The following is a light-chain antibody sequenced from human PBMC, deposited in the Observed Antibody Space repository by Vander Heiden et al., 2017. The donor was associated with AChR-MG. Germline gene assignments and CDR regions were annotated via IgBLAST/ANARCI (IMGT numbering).Light chain of an antibody. CDR2: DAS. CDR3: QQRSNRLT. CDR1: QSVSSY. V-gene: IGKV3-11*01. Sequence: EIVLPQSPATLSLSPGARATLSCSASQSVSSYLAWYHQKPGQPRRLLIYDASNKATGIPARFGGSGSGTDFTLTISSLEPEDFAVYYCQQRSNRLTFGGGTKVEIK. J-gene: IGKJ4*01.